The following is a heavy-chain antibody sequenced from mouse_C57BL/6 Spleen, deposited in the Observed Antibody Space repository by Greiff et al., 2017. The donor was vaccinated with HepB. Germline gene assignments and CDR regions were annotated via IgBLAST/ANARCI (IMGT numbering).Heavy chain of an antibody. V-gene: IGHV2-6*01. Sequence: VQLQQSGPGLVAPSQSLSITCTVSGFSLTSYGVDWVRQSPGKGLEWLGVIWGGGSTNYNSALKSRLSISKDNSKSQVILKMNSLQTDDTAMYYWASRHNYGSSDGAMDDWDQGTSVTVSS. CDR2: IWGGGST. D-gene: IGHD1-1*01. CDR3: ASRHNYGSSDGAMDD. CDR1: GFSLTSYG. J-gene: IGHJ4*01.